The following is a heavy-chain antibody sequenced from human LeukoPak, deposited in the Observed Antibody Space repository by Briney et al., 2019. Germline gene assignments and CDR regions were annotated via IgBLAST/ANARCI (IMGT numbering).Heavy chain of an antibody. CDR1: GDSMNGYY. V-gene: IGHV3-15*01. Sequence: PSETLSLSCAVSGDSMNGYYWSWVRQAPGKGLECVGRIKSKTAGGTSDYAAPVKGRFAISRDDSKNTLYLQMNSLKTEDTAVYYCTADLPGGNSDYFDYWGQGTLVTVSS. CDR3: TADLPGGNSDYFDY. D-gene: IGHD4-23*01. J-gene: IGHJ4*02. CDR2: IKSKTAGGTS.